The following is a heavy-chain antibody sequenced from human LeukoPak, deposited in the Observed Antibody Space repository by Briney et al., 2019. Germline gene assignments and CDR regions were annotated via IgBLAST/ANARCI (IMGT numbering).Heavy chain of an antibody. V-gene: IGHV3-23*01. CDR2: ISGSGGST. Sequence: GGSLRLSCAASGFTFSSYSMSWVRQAPGKGLEWVSTISGSGGSTYYADSVKGRFTISRDNSKNTLYLQMNSLRAEDTAVYYCAKFGAAHSYYYYYGMDVWGQGTTVTVSS. CDR1: GFTFSSYS. CDR3: AKFGAAHSYYYYYGMDV. J-gene: IGHJ6*02. D-gene: IGHD3-10*01.